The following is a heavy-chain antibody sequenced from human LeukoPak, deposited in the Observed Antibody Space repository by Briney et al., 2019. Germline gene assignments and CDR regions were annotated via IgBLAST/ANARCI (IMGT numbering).Heavy chain of an antibody. CDR1: GFIFSSYP. D-gene: IGHD1-26*01. V-gene: IGHV3-30*04. J-gene: IGHJ3*01. CDR2: VSYDGSAE. Sequence: GGSLRLSCAASGFIFSSYPMHWVRQAPGKGLEWVAVVSYDGSAENYADSVNGRFTISRDNSKNTLYLQMNSLRAEDTAVFYCAVDGVGTAFDLWGQGTMVTVSS. CDR3: AVDGVGTAFDL.